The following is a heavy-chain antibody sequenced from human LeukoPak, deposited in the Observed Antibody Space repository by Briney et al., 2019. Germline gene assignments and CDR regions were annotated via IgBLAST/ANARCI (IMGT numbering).Heavy chain of an antibody. CDR2: ISAYNGNT. D-gene: IGHD3-22*01. CDR1: GYTFTSYG. V-gene: IGHV1-18*01. J-gene: IGHJ4*02. Sequence: ASVKVSCKASGYTFTSYGISWVRQAPGQGLEWMGWISAYNGNTNYAQKLQGRVTMTTDTSTNTAYMKLRSLRSDDTAVYYCARAAYYYDSSGYSIGLFDYWGQGTLVTVSS. CDR3: ARAAYYYDSSGYSIGLFDY.